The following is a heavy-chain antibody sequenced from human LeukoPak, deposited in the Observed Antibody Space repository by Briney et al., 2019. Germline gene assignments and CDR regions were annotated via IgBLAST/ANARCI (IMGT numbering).Heavy chain of an antibody. CDR2: INPNCGGT. J-gene: IGHJ5*02. D-gene: IGHD3-22*01. CDR3: ARDSDSSGYYPWFDP. V-gene: IGHV1-2*02. Sequence: ASVKESCMDSGYTFTGYYMHWVRPAPGRGLAWMGWINPNCGGTNYAQKFQGRVTMTRDTSISTAYMELSRLRSDDTAVYYCARDSDSSGYYPWFDPWGQGTLVTVSS. CDR1: GYTFTGYY.